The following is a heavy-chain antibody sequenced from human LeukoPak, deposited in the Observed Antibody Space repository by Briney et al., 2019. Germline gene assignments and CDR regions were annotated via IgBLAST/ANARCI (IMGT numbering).Heavy chain of an antibody. V-gene: IGHV3-23*01. Sequence: GGSLRLSCAASGFTFRSFAMSWVRQAPGKGLEWVSGTIGSGRTTFYADSVKGRFTISIDNSKNTLYLQMNSLRAEDTAIYYCAKKEGDTYFSWYMDVWGKGTTVTVSS. CDR1: GFTFRSFA. J-gene: IGHJ6*03. CDR3: AKKEGDTYFSWYMDV. D-gene: IGHD2-21*01. CDR2: TIGSGRTT.